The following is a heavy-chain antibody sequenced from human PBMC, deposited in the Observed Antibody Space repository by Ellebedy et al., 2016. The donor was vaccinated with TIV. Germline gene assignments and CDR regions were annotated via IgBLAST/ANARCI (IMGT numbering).Heavy chain of an antibody. V-gene: IGHV3-30*02. J-gene: IGHJ4*02. D-gene: IGHD6-19*01. CDR3: AKAPQGVAGIYYFDS. CDR1: GFSFSSYG. Sequence: PGGSLRLSCAASGFSFSSYGMHRVRQAPGKGLEWVAFIRYEGSNTYSADSVKGRFTISRDDSQSTLYLQMNSLTTDDTAVYYCAKAPQGVAGIYYFDSWGQGTLVTVSS. CDR2: IRYEGSNT.